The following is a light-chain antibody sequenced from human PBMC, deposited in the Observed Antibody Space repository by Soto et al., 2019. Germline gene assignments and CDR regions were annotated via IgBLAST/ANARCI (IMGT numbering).Light chain of an antibody. CDR2: SNS. Sequence: QSVLTQPPSASGTPGQSVTISCSGSSSNIGSNYGYWYQQLPGTAPKLLIYSNSQRPSGVPDRFSGSKSGTSASLAIRGLRSEDEADYYCAAWDDSLSVWVFGGGTKLIVL. J-gene: IGLJ3*02. CDR3: AAWDDSLSVWV. V-gene: IGLV1-47*02. CDR1: SSNIGSNY.